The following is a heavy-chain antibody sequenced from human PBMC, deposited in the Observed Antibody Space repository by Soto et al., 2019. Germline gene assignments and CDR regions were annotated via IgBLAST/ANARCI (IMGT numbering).Heavy chain of an antibody. CDR1: GGSISSYY. D-gene: IGHD6-13*01. Sequence: SETLSLTCTVSGGSISSYYWSWIRQPPGKGLEWIGYIYYSGSTYYNPSLKSRVTISVDTSKNQFSLKLSSVTAADTAVYYCARHIDSSWERAFDIWGQGTMVTVSS. CDR2: IYYSGST. CDR3: ARHIDSSWERAFDI. J-gene: IGHJ3*02. V-gene: IGHV4-59*08.